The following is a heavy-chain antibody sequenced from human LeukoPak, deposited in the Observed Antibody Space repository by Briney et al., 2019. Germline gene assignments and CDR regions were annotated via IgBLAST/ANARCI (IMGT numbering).Heavy chain of an antibody. Sequence: SETLSLTFTVSGGSISSSSYYWGWIRQPPGEGLEWIGYIYYSGSTYYNPSLKSRVTISVDTSKNQFSLKLSSVTAADTAVYYCARGWAYSGYVNYWGQGTLVTVSS. J-gene: IGHJ4*02. CDR3: ARGWAYSGYVNY. V-gene: IGHV4-31*03. D-gene: IGHD5-12*01. CDR2: IYYSGST. CDR1: GGSISSSSYY.